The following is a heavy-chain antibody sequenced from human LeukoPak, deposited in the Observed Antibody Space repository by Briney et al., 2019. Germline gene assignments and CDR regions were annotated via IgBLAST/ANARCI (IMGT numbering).Heavy chain of an antibody. Sequence: ASVKVSCKASGGTFSSYAISWVRQAPGQGLEWMGGIIPIFGTANYAQKFQGRVTITADKSTSTAYMELSSLRSEDTAVYYCARDTPGYCSSTSCFDAFDIWGQGTMVTVSS. D-gene: IGHD2-2*01. CDR3: ARDTPGYCSSTSCFDAFDI. CDR2: IIPIFGTA. CDR1: GGTFSSYA. V-gene: IGHV1-69*06. J-gene: IGHJ3*02.